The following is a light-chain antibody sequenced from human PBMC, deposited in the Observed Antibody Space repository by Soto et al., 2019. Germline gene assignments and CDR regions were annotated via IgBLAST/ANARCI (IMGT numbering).Light chain of an antibody. CDR3: QQCTNGPPCT. CDR1: QSVSKL. V-gene: IGKV3-11*01. Sequence: EIVLTQSPATLSVSPGERATLSCRASQSVSKLLTWYQQKPGQPPSLLMYDISTRAAGIPARFSGSGSGTDFTLTISSLEPEDFAVYFCQQCTNGPPCTFGQGTKLDIK. CDR2: DIS. J-gene: IGKJ2*02.